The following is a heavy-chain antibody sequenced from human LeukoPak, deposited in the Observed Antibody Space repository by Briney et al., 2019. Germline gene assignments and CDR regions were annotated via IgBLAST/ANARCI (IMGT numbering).Heavy chain of an antibody. Sequence: GASVKVSCKASGYTFTSYTISWVRQAPGQGLEWMGWISAYNANTAYTQQLQGRVTMTTDTSTSTVYMELRSLRSDDTAVYYCARNSTTGAMDCWGQGTLVTVSS. D-gene: IGHD2-8*01. J-gene: IGHJ4*02. V-gene: IGHV1-18*01. CDR3: ARNSTTGAMDC. CDR1: GYTFTSYT. CDR2: ISAYNANT.